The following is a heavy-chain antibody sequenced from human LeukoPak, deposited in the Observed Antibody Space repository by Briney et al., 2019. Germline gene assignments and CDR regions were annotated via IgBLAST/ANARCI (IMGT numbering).Heavy chain of an antibody. D-gene: IGHD3-10*01. J-gene: IGHJ4*02. V-gene: IGHV3-30-3*02. CDR1: GFTFSSYA. CDR2: ISYDGSNK. CDR3: AKSSPRVTMVRGPLRY. Sequence: GGSLRLSCAASGFTFSSYAMHWVRQAPGKGLEWVAVISYDGSNKYYADSVKGRFTISRDNSKNTLYLQMNSLRAEDTAVYYCAKSSPRVTMVRGPLRYWGQGTLVTVSS.